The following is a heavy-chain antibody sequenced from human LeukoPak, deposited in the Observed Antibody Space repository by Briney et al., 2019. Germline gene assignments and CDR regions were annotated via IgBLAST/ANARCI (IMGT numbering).Heavy chain of an antibody. CDR2: MNPKSGNT. CDR3: GRAITIFDYYYMDV. D-gene: IGHD3-3*01. V-gene: IGHV1-8*01. J-gene: IGHJ6*03. CDR1: GDTFTTYD. Sequence: VSLKLSCKASGDTFTTYDINWVCHAPEPGLEWMGWMNPKSGNTVYAQKFQGRVIITRDTSKSTAYMELSSLRSEDTAVYYCGRAITIFDYYYMDVWGKGSTATVSS.